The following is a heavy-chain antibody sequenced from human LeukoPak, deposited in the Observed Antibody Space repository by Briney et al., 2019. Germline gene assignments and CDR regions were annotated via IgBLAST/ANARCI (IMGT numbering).Heavy chain of an antibody. CDR1: GGSFSGYY. D-gene: IGHD3-3*01. CDR2: IYTSGST. CDR3: ARESFLEWLLYPPDYYYYGMDV. V-gene: IGHV4-4*07. Sequence: SETLSLTCAVYGGSFSGYYWSWIRQPAGKGLEWIGRIYTSGSTNYNPSLKSRVTMSVDTSKNQFSLKLSSVTAADTAVYYCARESFLEWLLYPPDYYYYGMDVWGQGTTVTVSS. J-gene: IGHJ6*02.